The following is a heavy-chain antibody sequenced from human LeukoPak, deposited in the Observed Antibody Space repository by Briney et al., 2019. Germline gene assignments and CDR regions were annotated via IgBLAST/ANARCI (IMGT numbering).Heavy chain of an antibody. J-gene: IGHJ5*02. D-gene: IGHD1-26*01. CDR2: INPNSGGT. V-gene: IGHV1-2*02. Sequence: ASVKVSYKASGYTFTGYYMHWVRQAPGQGLEWMGWINPNSGGTNYAQKFQGRVTMTRDTSISTAYMELSRLRSDDTAVYYCARGTRGAIVGATKPMFFDPWGQGTLVTVSS. CDR1: GYTFTGYY. CDR3: ARGTRGAIVGATKPMFFDP.